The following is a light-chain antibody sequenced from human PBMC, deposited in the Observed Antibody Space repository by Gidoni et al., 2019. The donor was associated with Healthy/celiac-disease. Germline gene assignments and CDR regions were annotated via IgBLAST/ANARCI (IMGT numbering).Light chain of an antibody. J-gene: IGKJ1*01. CDR2: GAS. CDR3: QQYNNWPPRT. V-gene: IGKV3-15*01. CDR1: QSVSSN. Sequence: IVMPPSPATLSVSPGERATLSCRASQSVSSNLAWYQQKPGQAPRLLIYGASTRATGIPARFSGSGSGTEFTLTISSLQSEDFAVYYCQQYNNWPPRTFXQXTKVEIK.